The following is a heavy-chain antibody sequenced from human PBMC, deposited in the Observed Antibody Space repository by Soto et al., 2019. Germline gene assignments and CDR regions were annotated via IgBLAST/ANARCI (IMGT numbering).Heavy chain of an antibody. Sequence: EVQLVESGGGLVQPGGSLRLSCAASGFTFSSYSMNWVRQAPGKGLQWVSYISSSSSPIYYADSVKGRFTISRDNAKNSLYLQMNSLRDEDTAVYYCARDDYGLGSRRANWFDPWGQGTLVTVSS. CDR2: ISSSSSPI. CDR1: GFTFSSYS. D-gene: IGHD3-10*01. CDR3: ARDDYGLGSRRANWFDP. V-gene: IGHV3-48*02. J-gene: IGHJ5*02.